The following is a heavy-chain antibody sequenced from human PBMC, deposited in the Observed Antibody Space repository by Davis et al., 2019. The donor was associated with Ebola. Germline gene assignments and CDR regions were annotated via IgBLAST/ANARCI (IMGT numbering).Heavy chain of an antibody. D-gene: IGHD3-3*01. CDR3: ARDAPQYYDFWSGYYTGNYYYYGMDV. V-gene: IGHV3-13*01. Sequence: GGSLRLSCAASGFTFSSYDMHWVRQATGKGLEWVSAIGTAGDTYYPGSVKGRFTISRENAKNSLYLQMNSLRAGDTAVYYCARDAPQYYDFWSGYYTGNYYYYGMDVWGQGTTVTVSS. CDR2: IGTAGDT. CDR1: GFTFSSYD. J-gene: IGHJ6*02.